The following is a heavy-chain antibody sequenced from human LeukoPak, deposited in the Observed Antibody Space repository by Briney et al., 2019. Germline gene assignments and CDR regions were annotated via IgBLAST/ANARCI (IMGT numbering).Heavy chain of an antibody. J-gene: IGHJ6*02. CDR1: GFDFSGAY. CDR2: IKQDGSEK. V-gene: IGHV3-7*01. CDR3: ARDCSSSSCYTGYGLDV. Sequence: GGSLRLSCAASGFDFSGAYMNWVRQAAGKGLEWVANIKQDGSEKHYVDSVKGRFTISRDNAKKSLYLQMNSLRAEDTAVYYCARDCSSSSCYTGYGLDVWGQGTTVTVSS. D-gene: IGHD2-2*02.